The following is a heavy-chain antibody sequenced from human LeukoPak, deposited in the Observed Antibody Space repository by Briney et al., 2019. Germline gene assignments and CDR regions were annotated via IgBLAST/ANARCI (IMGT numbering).Heavy chain of an antibody. Sequence: GGSLRLSCVASGFTFSNYGMNWVRQAPGKGLEWVSAISGTGGSTYYADSVKGRFTISRDNAKNSLYLQMNSLRAEDTAVYYCARVASSGWYFSRNKYYFDYWGQGTLVTVSS. CDR2: ISGTGGST. CDR1: GFTFSNYG. CDR3: ARVASSGWYFSRNKYYFDY. D-gene: IGHD6-19*01. V-gene: IGHV3-23*01. J-gene: IGHJ4*02.